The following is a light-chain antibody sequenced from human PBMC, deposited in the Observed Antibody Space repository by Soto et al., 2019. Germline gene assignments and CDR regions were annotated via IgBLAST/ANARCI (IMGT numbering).Light chain of an antibody. J-gene: IGKJ4*01. CDR2: DAS. V-gene: IGKV3-11*01. Sequence: EIVLTQSPATLSLSPGEXATLSCRASQSVSSYLAWYQQKPGQAPRLLIYDASNRATGIPARFSGSGSGTDFTLTICSLEPEDFAVYYCQQRSNWPRTTFGGGTKVDIK. CDR3: QQRSNWPRTT. CDR1: QSVSSY.